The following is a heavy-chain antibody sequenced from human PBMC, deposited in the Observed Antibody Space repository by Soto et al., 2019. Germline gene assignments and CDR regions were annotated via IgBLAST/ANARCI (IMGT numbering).Heavy chain of an antibody. Sequence: ASVTVSCHASCSTFTGYYMHWVQQCPGQGLEWMGWINPNSGGTNYAQKFQGWVTMTRDTSISTAYMELSRLRSDDTAVYYCARAFSSSLVGYYYYGMDVWGQGTTVTVSS. CDR3: ARAFSSSLVGYYYYGMDV. V-gene: IGHV1-2*04. J-gene: IGHJ6*02. D-gene: IGHD6-6*01. CDR2: INPNSGGT. CDR1: CSTFTGYY.